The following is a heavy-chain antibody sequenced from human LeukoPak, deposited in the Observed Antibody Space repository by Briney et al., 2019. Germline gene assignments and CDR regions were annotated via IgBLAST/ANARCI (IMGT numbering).Heavy chain of an antibody. Sequence: PGGSLRLSCAASGFTFSSYAMSWVRQAPGKGLEWVSAISGSGGSTYYADSVKGWFTISRDNSKNTLYLQMNSLRAEDTAVYYCAKGPIVVVITTSFDYWGQGTLVTVSS. CDR1: GFTFSSYA. CDR3: AKGPIVVVITTSFDY. V-gene: IGHV3-23*01. J-gene: IGHJ4*02. CDR2: ISGSGGST. D-gene: IGHD3-22*01.